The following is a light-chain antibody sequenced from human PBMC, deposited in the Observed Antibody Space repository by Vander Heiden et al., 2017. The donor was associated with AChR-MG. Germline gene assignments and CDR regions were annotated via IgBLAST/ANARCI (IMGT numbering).Light chain of an antibody. J-gene: IGLJ2*01. CDR2: QYI. CDR3: QAWDTSTRV. Sequence: SYDVTQPPSVSVSPRQTASITCSGDQLGNKKFCWYQQKPGQSPVLVIYQYIKRPSGIPERFSGSNSGNTATLTISGTQAMDEADYYCQAWDTSTRVFGGGTKLTVL. V-gene: IGLV3-1*01. CDR1: QLGNKK.